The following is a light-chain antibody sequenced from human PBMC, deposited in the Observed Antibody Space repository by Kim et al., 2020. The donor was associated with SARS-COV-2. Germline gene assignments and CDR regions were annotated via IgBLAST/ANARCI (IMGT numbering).Light chain of an antibody. CDR2: GNT. Sequence: QSVLTQPPSVSGAPGQRVTISCTGSSSNIGSTLDVHWYQHLPGTAPKLLIHGNTNRPSGVPDRFSGSKSGTSASLAITGLQAEDEADYYCQSYDSSLSGWVFGGGTKLTVL. CDR1: SSNIGSTLD. V-gene: IGLV1-40*01. CDR3: QSYDSSLSGWV. J-gene: IGLJ2*01.